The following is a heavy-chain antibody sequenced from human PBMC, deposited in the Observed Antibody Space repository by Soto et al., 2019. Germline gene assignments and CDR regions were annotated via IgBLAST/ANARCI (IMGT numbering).Heavy chain of an antibody. Sequence: PGESLKISCKGPGYSFTSYWIGWVRQMPGKGLEWMGIIYPGDSDTRYSPSFQGQVTISADKSISTAYLQWSSLKASDTAMYYCARQHIVVVPAASDYYYYGMDVWGQGTTVTVSS. D-gene: IGHD2-2*01. J-gene: IGHJ6*02. CDR3: ARQHIVVVPAASDYYYYGMDV. CDR1: GYSFTSYW. V-gene: IGHV5-51*01. CDR2: IYPGDSDT.